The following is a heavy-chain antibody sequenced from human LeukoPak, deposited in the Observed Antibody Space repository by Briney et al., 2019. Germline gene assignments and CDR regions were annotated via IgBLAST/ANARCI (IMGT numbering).Heavy chain of an antibody. J-gene: IGHJ3*02. Sequence: GGSLRLSCAASGFSFSPYSMNWLRQAPGKGLEWISYIDSSSGTIYYADSVRGRFTISGDNAKNSLYLQMNSLRAEDTAVYYCARVRSSYYYESSGYYHYDAFDIWGQGTMVTVSS. CDR3: ARVRSSYYYESSGYYHYDAFDI. CDR2: IDSSSGTI. D-gene: IGHD3-22*01. CDR1: GFSFSPYS. V-gene: IGHV3-48*01.